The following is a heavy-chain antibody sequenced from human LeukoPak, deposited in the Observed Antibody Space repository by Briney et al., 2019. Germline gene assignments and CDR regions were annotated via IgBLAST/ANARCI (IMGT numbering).Heavy chain of an antibody. CDR3: AKTNYYDSSGDYFDY. D-gene: IGHD3-22*01. Sequence: PGRSLRLSCAASGFTFDDYAMHWVRQAPGKGLEWVSGISWNSGSIGYADSVKGRFTISRDNAKNSLYLQMNSLRAEDTAVYYCAKTNYYDSSGDYFDYWGQGTLVTVSS. J-gene: IGHJ4*02. CDR2: ISWNSGSI. CDR1: GFTFDDYA. V-gene: IGHV3-9*01.